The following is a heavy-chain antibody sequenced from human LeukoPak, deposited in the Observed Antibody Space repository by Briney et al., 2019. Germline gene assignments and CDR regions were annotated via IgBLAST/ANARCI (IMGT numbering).Heavy chain of an antibody. D-gene: IGHD3-22*01. Sequence: PSETLSLTCTVSGGSISSSSYYWGWIRQPPGKGLEWIGSIYYSGSTYYNPSLKSRVTISLDTSKNHFSLNLSTVTAADTAVYYCARGVGYDDTLGSYYGFFDHWSQGTLVTVSS. CDR2: IYYSGST. V-gene: IGHV4-39*02. J-gene: IGHJ4*02. CDR1: GGSISSSSYY. CDR3: ARGVGYDDTLGSYYGFFDH.